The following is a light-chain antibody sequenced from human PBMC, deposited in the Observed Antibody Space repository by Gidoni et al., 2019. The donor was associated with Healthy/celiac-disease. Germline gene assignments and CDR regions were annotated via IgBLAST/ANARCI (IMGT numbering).Light chain of an antibody. V-gene: IGKV1-39*01. CDR2: AEA. Sequence: DIQMTQSPSSLSASVGDRVTITCRASHSISSYLNWYQQKPGKAPNLLIYAEASLQSGVPSRFSGSGSGTDFTLTISSLQPEDFATYYCQQSYSTPPWTFGQGTKVEIK. CDR3: QQSYSTPPWT. J-gene: IGKJ1*01. CDR1: HSISSY.